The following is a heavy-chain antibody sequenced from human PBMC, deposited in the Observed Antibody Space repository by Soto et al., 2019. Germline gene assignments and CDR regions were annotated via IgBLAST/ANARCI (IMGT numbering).Heavy chain of an antibody. Sequence: PSETLSLTGSVSGGSINSSSSFWGWVRQPPGKGREWIGSIYYIGSTYYNPSLRSQVTISVDTSKSPFSLQLSSVTAADTAVFYCARHYNSGSLNWFDPWGQGTLVTVSS. CDR1: GGSINSSSSF. J-gene: IGHJ5*02. CDR3: ARHYNSGSLNWFDP. CDR2: IYYIGST. V-gene: IGHV4-39*01. D-gene: IGHD6-19*01.